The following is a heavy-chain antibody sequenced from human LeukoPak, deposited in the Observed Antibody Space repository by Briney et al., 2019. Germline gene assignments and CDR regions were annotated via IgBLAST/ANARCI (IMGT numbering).Heavy chain of an antibody. CDR3: ARENSGSYRAFDY. J-gene: IGHJ4*02. Sequence: SETLSLTCTVSGGSISSYYWSWIRQPAGKGLEWIGRIYTSGSTNYNASLKSRVSMSVDTSKNQFSLQLSSVTAADTAVFYCARENSGSYRAFDYRGQGTLVTVSS. D-gene: IGHD1-26*01. CDR1: GGSISSYY. V-gene: IGHV4-4*07. CDR2: IYTSGST.